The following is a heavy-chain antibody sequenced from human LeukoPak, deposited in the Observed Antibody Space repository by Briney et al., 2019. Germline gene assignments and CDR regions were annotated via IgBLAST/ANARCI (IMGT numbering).Heavy chain of an antibody. V-gene: IGHV3-21*01. CDR3: ARAFYYDFWSGYPGYYYYGMDV. Sequence: GGSLRLSCAASGFTFSSYSMNWVRQAPGKGLEWVSSISSSSSYIYYANSVKGRFTISRDNAKNSLYLQMNSLRAEDTAVYYCARAFYYDFWSGYPGYYYYGMDVWGQGTTVTVSS. D-gene: IGHD3-3*01. CDR2: ISSSSSYI. J-gene: IGHJ6*02. CDR1: GFTFSSYS.